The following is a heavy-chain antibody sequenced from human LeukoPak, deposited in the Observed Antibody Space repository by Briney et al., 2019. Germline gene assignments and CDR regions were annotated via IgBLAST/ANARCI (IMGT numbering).Heavy chain of an antibody. CDR2: ISSSSSYI. V-gene: IGHV3-21*01. J-gene: IGHJ4*02. Sequence: PGGSLRLSCAASGFTFSSYSMNWVRQAPGKGLEWVSSISSSSSYIYYADSVEGRFTISRDNAKNSLYLQMNSLRAEDTAVYYCATESLITIFGVVTPDWGQGTLVTVSS. D-gene: IGHD3-3*01. CDR3: ATESLITIFGVVTPD. CDR1: GFTFSSYS.